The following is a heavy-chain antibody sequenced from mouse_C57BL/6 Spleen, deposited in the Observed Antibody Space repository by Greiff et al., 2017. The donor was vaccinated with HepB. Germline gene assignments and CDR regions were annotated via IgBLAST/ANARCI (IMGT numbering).Heavy chain of an antibody. V-gene: IGHV5-16*01. CDR1: GFTFSDYY. CDR3: AREGVTGVPFDY. D-gene: IGHD2-2*01. Sequence: EVKVEESEGGLVQPGSSMKLSCTASGFTFSDYYMAWVRQVPGKGLEWVANINDDGSSTYYLDSLKSRFIISRDNAKNILYLQMSSLKSEDTATYYCAREGVTGVPFDYWGQGTTLTVSS. J-gene: IGHJ2*01. CDR2: INDDGSST.